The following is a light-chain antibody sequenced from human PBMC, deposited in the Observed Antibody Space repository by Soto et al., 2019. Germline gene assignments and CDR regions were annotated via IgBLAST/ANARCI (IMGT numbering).Light chain of an antibody. J-gene: IGKJ1*01. CDR1: QSVSSSY. Sequence: EIVLTQSPCTLSLSPGERATLSCRASQSVSSSYLAWYQQKPRQEPRQLIYDASSRATSIPDRFSGSGSAAADSPPTSRLQQADYVAYYCQQHCNRPPRTFGQGTKVDIK. CDR3: QQHCNRPPRT. CDR2: DAS. V-gene: IGKV3-20*01.